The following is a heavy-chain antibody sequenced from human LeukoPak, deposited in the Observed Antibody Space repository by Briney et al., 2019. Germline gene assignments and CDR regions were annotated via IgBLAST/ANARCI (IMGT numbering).Heavy chain of an antibody. J-gene: IGHJ4*02. CDR3: AKDLRVPAAGTKVDY. V-gene: IGHV3-30*02. CDR1: GFTFSSYG. D-gene: IGHD6-13*01. Sequence: GGSLRLSCAASGFTFSSYGMHWVRQAPGKGLEWVAFIRYDGSNKYYADSVKGRFTISRDNSKNTLYLQMNSLRAEYTAVYYCAKDLRVPAAGTKVDYWGQGTLVTVSS. CDR2: IRYDGSNK.